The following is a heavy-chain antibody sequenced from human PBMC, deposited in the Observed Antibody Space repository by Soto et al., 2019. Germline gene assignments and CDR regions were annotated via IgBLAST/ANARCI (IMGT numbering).Heavy chain of an antibody. J-gene: IGHJ3*01. Sequence: GESLKISCEASGYSFTNSWISWVRQMPGKDLEWMARIDLSDSYIDYNPSFQGHVTVSTDKSITTAYLQWSSLRASDTAMYYCARLSFEYDGGGYWLFDFWAQGTMDPVSS. D-gene: IGHD3-22*01. CDR3: ARLSFEYDGGGYWLFDF. CDR2: IDLSDSYI. V-gene: IGHV5-10-1*01. CDR1: GYSFTNSW.